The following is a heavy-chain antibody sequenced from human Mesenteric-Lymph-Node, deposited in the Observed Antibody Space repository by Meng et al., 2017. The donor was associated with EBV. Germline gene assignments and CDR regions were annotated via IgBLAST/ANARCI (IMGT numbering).Heavy chain of an antibody. Sequence: VQRVRLGTGVEKPWASVKVSCKDSGYSFSRYGMSWVRQAPGQGLEWMGRISGYNGNSNLAQRFQDRFTMTIDTSTSTAYLEIRSLRSDDTAVYYCARVNGVAVTDYWGQGTLVTVSS. V-gene: IGHV1-18*01. J-gene: IGHJ4*02. CDR3: ARVNGVAVTDY. CDR2: ISGYNGNS. CDR1: GYSFSRYG. D-gene: IGHD6-19*01.